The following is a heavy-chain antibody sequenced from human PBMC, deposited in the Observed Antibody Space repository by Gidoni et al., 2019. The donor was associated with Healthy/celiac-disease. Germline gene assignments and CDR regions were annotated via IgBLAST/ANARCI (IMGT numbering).Heavy chain of an antibody. Sequence: QLQLQESGPGLVKPSETLSLTCTVSGGSLSSSSYYWGWIRQPPGKGLEWIGSIYYSGSTYYNPSLKSRVTISVDTSKNQFSLKLSSVTAADTAVYYCARDYDFWSGYPFGPWGQGTLVTVSS. V-gene: IGHV4-39*01. CDR3: ARDYDFWSGYPFGP. J-gene: IGHJ5*02. CDR2: IYYSGST. CDR1: GGSLSSSSYY. D-gene: IGHD3-3*01.